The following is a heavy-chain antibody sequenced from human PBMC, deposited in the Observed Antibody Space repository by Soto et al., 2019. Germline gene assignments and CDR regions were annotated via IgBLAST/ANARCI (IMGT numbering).Heavy chain of an antibody. CDR1: GFTFSSYG. CDR3: AKDHYYGSGSYYSFDY. V-gene: IGHV3-30*18. J-gene: IGHJ4*02. D-gene: IGHD3-10*01. Sequence: GGSLRLSCAASGFTFSSYGMHWVRQAPGKGLEWVAVISYDGSNKYYADSVKGRFTISRDNSKNTLYLQMNSLRAEDTAVYYCAKDHYYGSGSYYSFDYWGQGTLVTVSS. CDR2: ISYDGSNK.